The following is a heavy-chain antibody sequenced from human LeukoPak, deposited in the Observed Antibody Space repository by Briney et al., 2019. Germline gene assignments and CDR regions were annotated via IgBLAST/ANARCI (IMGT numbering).Heavy chain of an antibody. Sequence: SEXLSLTCIVSGGSISSYYWSWIRQPPGKGLEWIGYIYYSGSTNYNPSLKSRVTISVDTSKNQFSLKLSSVTAADTAVYYCARGGLPTEGAFDIWGQGTMVTVSS. CDR2: IYYSGST. D-gene: IGHD1-26*01. V-gene: IGHV4-59*01. CDR1: GGSISSYY. J-gene: IGHJ3*02. CDR3: ARGGLPTEGAFDI.